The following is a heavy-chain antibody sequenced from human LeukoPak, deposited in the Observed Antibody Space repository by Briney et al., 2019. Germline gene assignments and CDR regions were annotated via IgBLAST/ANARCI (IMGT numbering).Heavy chain of an antibody. CDR1: GGTFSSYA. J-gene: IGHJ4*02. Sequence: SVKVSRKASGGTFSSYAISWVRQAPGQGLEWMGRIIPILGIANYAQKFQGRVTITADKSTSTAYMELSSLRSEDTAVYYCARKGDYGGNSVDYWGQGTLVTVSS. V-gene: IGHV1-69*04. CDR3: ARKGDYGGNSVDY. CDR2: IIPILGIA. D-gene: IGHD4-23*01.